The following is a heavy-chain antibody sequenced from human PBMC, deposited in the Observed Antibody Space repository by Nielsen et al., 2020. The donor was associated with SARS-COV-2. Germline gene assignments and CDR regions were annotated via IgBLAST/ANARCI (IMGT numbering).Heavy chain of an antibody. D-gene: IGHD3-3*01. V-gene: IGHV3-11*04. J-gene: IGHJ4*02. CDR3: AKDKRFLEWSHPYFDY. CDR1: GFTFSDYY. CDR2: ISSSGSTI. Sequence: GESLKISCAASGFTFSDYYMSWIRQAPGKGLEWVSYISSSGSTIYYADSVKGRFTISRDNAKNSLYLQMNSLRAEDTAVYYCAKDKRFLEWSHPYFDYWGQGTLVTVSS.